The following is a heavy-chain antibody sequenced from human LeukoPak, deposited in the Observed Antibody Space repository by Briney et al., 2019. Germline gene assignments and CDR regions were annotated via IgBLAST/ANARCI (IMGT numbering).Heavy chain of an antibody. D-gene: IGHD6-13*01. V-gene: IGHV4-61*02. CDR2: IYTSGST. J-gene: IGHJ6*03. Sequence: SETLSLTCTVSGGSISSGSYYWSWIRQPAGKGLEWIGRIYTSGSTNYNPSLKSRVTISVDTSKNQFSLKLSSATAADTAVYYCARYSSSWYYYCYYMDVWGKGTTVTVSS. CDR1: GGSISSGSYY. CDR3: ARYSSSWYYYCYYMDV.